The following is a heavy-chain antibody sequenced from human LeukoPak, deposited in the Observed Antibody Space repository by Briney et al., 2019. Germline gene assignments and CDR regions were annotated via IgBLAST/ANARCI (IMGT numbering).Heavy chain of an antibody. CDR3: TAVRITMVRGAIDY. CDR2: IKSKTDGGTT. D-gene: IGHD3-10*01. Sequence: GGSLRLSCVASGFTFSNAWMSWVRQAPGKGLEWVGRIKSKTDGGTTDYAAPVKGRFTISRDDSKNTLYLQMNSLKTEDTAVYYCTAVRITMVRGAIDYWGQGTLVTVSS. CDR1: GFTFSNAW. V-gene: IGHV3-15*01. J-gene: IGHJ4*02.